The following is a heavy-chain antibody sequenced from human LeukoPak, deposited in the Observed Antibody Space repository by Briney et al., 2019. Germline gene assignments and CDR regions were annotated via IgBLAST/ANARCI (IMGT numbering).Heavy chain of an antibody. CDR1: GFTFSSYT. Sequence: PGGSLRLSCAASGFTFSSYTMSWVRQAPGKGLEWVSAISGSGGSTYYADSVKGRFTISRDNAKNSLYLQMNSLRAEDTALYHCAREDVLTGNDYWGQGTLVTVSS. CDR2: ISGSGGST. V-gene: IGHV3-23*01. CDR3: AREDVLTGNDY. J-gene: IGHJ4*02. D-gene: IGHD3-9*01.